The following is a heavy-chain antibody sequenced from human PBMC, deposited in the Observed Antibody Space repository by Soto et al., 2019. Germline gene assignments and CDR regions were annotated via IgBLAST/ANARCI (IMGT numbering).Heavy chain of an antibody. CDR3: ARSQGRGPPGY. D-gene: IGHD5-12*01. CDR2: ISSSSSYT. V-gene: IGHV3-11*06. CDR1: GFTFSDYY. Sequence: GGSLRLSCAAYGFTFSDYYMSWIRQAPGKGLEWVSYISSSSSYTNYADSVKGRFTISRDNAKNSLYLQMNSLRAEDTAVYYCARSQGRGPPGYWGQGTLVTVSS. J-gene: IGHJ4*02.